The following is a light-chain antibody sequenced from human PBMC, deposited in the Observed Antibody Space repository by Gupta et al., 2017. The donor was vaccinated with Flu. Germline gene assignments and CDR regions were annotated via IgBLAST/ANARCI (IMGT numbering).Light chain of an antibody. Sequence: ETVLTKPPGTLPLSPGERATLSCRASQSVNSRYLAWYQQKPGQAPRLLIYGASSRATGIPDRFSGSGSGTDFTLTISRLEPEDFAVFYCHQYGNSPATFGQGTKLEIK. CDR3: HQYGNSPAT. J-gene: IGKJ2*01. CDR1: QSVNSRY. V-gene: IGKV3-20*01. CDR2: GAS.